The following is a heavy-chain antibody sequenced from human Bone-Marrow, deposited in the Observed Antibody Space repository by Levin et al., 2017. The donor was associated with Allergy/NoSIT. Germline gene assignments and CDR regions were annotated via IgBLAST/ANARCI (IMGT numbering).Heavy chain of an antibody. CDR3: ARDRGIVVVVAATLDY. CDR2: ISYDGSNK. D-gene: IGHD2-15*01. Sequence: GESLKISCAASGFTFSSYAMHWVRQAPGKGLEWVAVISYDGSNKYYADSVKGRFTISRDNSKNTLYLQMNSLRAEDTAVYYCARDRGIVVVVAATLDYWGQGTLVTVSS. V-gene: IGHV3-30-3*01. J-gene: IGHJ4*02. CDR1: GFTFSSYA.